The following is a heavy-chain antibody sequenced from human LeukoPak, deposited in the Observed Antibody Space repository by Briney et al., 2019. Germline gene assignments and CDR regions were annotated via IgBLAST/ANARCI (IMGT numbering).Heavy chain of an antibody. CDR1: GYSISSGYY. CDR2: IYYNGIT. Sequence: KSSETLSLTCTVSGYSISSGYYWGWIRQPPGKGLEWIGNIYYNGITYYNPSLKSRVTISLDTSKNQFSLKLSSVTAADTAVYYCARGSGYYGEDFEYWGQGTLVTVSS. V-gene: IGHV4-38-2*02. CDR3: ARGSGYYGEDFEY. D-gene: IGHD3-22*01. J-gene: IGHJ4*02.